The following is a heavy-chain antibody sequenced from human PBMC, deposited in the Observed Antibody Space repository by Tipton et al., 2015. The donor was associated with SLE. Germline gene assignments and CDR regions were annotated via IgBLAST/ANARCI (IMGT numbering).Heavy chain of an antibody. CDR3: ARSIVGATYAFDI. CDR2: IYYSGST. D-gene: IGHD1-26*01. V-gene: IGHV4-59*01. Sequence: LRLSCAASGFTFSSYWMSWVRQAPGKGLEWIGYIYYSGSTNYNPSLKSRVTISVDTSKNQFSLKLSSVTAADTAVYYCARSIVGATYAFDIWGQGTMVTVSS. J-gene: IGHJ3*02. CDR1: GFTFSSYW.